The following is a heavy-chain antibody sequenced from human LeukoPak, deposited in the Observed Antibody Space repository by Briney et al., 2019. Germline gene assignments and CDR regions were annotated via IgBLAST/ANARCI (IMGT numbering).Heavy chain of an antibody. Sequence: GESLRIPCEGFGYSFNAFWITWMRQMPGKGLEWMGKIDPIDLSTEYSPSSQGHVTMSVDESVSTAYLQWSSLKASDTAMYYCARVRGAGTYQADYWGQGTQVIVSS. CDR1: GYSFNAFW. CDR2: IDPIDLST. V-gene: IGHV5-10-1*01. J-gene: IGHJ4*02. CDR3: ARVRGAGTYQADY. D-gene: IGHD3-10*01.